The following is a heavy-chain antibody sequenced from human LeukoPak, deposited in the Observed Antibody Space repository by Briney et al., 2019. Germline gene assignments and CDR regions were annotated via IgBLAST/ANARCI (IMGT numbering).Heavy chain of an antibody. CDR3: XXXXXXYSVRFLEWPIDY. J-gene: IGHJ4*02. CDR1: GFTFDDYA. D-gene: IGHD3-3*01. V-gene: IGHV3-9*01. Sequence: PGGSLRLSCAASGFTFDDYAMHWVRQAPGKGLEWVSGISWNSGSIGYADSVKGRFTISRDNAKNSLYLQMNGLRAEDTALYYXXXXXXXYSVRFLEWPIDYWGQGTLVTVSS. CDR2: ISWNSGSI.